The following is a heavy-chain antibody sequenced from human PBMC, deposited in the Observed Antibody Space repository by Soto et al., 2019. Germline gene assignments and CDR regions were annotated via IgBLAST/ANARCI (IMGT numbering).Heavy chain of an antibody. Sequence: EVQLLESGGGLVQPGGSLRLSCAASGFTFSSYAMSWVRQAPGKGLEWVSVISGSGTSPHYADSVKGRFTISRDNSKNTLSLQMNSLRAEDTAVYDWATELVAVAGTGCHYWRQGTLVTVSS. CDR2: ISGSGTSP. CDR3: ATELVAVAGTGCHY. J-gene: IGHJ4*02. D-gene: IGHD6-19*01. CDR1: GFTFSSYA. V-gene: IGHV3-23*01.